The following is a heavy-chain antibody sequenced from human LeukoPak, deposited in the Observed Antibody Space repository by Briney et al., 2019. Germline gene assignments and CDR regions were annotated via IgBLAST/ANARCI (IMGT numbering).Heavy chain of an antibody. CDR2: IIPIFGTA. CDR3: ARGTSYGYDYYYGMDV. Sequence: SVKVSCKASGGTFSSYAISWVRQAPGQGLEWMGGIIPIFGTANYAQKFQGRVTITADESTSTAYMELSSLRSEDTAVYYCARGTSYGYDYYYGMDVWGQGTMVTVSS. D-gene: IGHD2/OR15-2a*01. V-gene: IGHV1-69*13. J-gene: IGHJ6*02. CDR1: GGTFSSYA.